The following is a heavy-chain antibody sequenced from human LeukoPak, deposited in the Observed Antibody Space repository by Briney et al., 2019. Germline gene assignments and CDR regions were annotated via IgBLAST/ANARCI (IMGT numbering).Heavy chain of an antibody. J-gene: IGHJ4*02. Sequence: ASVKVSCKVSGYSFTRNYIHWVRQAPGQGLEWMGLIYPRDGSTSYARRFQDRVTVTRDTSTSTVHMELSGLRSEDTAVYYCSRDQDGFAYSGPGTLVTVS. V-gene: IGHV1-46*01. CDR3: SRDQDGFAY. CDR1: GYSFTRNY. CDR2: IYPRDGST.